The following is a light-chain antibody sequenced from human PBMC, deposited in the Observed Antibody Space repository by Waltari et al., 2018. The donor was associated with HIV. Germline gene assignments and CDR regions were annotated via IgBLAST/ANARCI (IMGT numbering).Light chain of an antibody. CDR3: YSTDLIENL. Sequence: SFELTQPPSVSVSPGQTARITCSGDELPKKYAYWYQQKSGQAPVLVMYEDNKRPSEIPERFSGSSSGTVATLTISGAQVEDEADYYCYSTDLIENLFGGGTKLTVL. J-gene: IGLJ2*01. CDR1: ELPKKY. CDR2: EDN. V-gene: IGLV3-10*01.